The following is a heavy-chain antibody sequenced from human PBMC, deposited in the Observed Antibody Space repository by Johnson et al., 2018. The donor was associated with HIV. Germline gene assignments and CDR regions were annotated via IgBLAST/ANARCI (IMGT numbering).Heavy chain of an antibody. CDR1: GYSVTGYN. V-gene: IGHV3-66*01. CDR2: IYTGSDRP. Sequence: VQLVESGGGLVQPGGSLRLSCAVSGYSVTGYNMNWVRQAPVKGLEWVSVIYTGSDRPSSTDPVKDRFTISRDSSKNWLYLQMTSLRAEDTALYYWAKDPTTYYYDSSGYRTGGDAFEIWGQGTMVTVSS. CDR3: AKDPTTYYYDSSGYRTGGDAFEI. J-gene: IGHJ3*02. D-gene: IGHD3-22*01.